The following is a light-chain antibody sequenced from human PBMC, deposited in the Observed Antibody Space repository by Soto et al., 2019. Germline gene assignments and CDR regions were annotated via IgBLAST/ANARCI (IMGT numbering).Light chain of an antibody. CDR1: QDISNF. Sequence: DIQMTQSPSSLSASVGDRVAITCRASQDISNFLNWYQQRPGKAPKFLIHASSSLQSGVPSRFSGSGYGTDFTLTISSLQPEDFATYYCQQSYHIPFTFGRGTKLESK. J-gene: IGKJ2*01. CDR3: QQSYHIPFT. CDR2: ASS. V-gene: IGKV1-39*01.